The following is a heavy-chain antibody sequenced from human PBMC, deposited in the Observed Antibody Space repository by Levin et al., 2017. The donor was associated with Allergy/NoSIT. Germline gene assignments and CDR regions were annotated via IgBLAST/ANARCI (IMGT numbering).Heavy chain of an antibody. V-gene: IGHV3-23*01. CDR1: GFTFNNYA. D-gene: IGHD3-3*01. J-gene: IGHJ5*02. CDR3: VKVANFWLLSEWFDP. CDR2: LSGSGGST. Sequence: GGSLRLSCAASGFTFNNYAMTWVRQPPGKGLEWVSTLSGSGGSTYYANSVKGRFTISRDNSKDTVFLQMNSLSAEDTAVYYCVKVANFWLLSEWFDPWGQGTLVTVSS.